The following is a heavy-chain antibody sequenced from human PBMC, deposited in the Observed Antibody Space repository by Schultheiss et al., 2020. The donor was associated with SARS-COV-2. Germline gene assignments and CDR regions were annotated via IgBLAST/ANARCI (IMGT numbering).Heavy chain of an antibody. CDR3: AGYCSSTSCYFGYYYYYGMDV. Sequence: GGSLRLSCAASGFTFSSYEMNWVRQAPGKGLEWVAVISYDGSNKYYADSVKGRFTISRDNSKNTLYLQMNSLRAEDTAVYYCAGYCSSTSCYFGYYYYYGMDVWGQGTTVTVSS. V-gene: IGHV3-30-3*01. J-gene: IGHJ6*02. CDR2: ISYDGSNK. D-gene: IGHD2-2*03. CDR1: GFTFSSYE.